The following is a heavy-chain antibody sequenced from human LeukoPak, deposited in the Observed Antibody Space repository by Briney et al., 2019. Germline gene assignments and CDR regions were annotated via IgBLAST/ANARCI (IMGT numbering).Heavy chain of an antibody. D-gene: IGHD5-18*01. V-gene: IGHV1-69*13. J-gene: IGHJ3*02. CDR2: IIPIFGTA. CDR3: ARGWDTAKSAFDI. CDR1: GGTFSNYA. Sequence: SVKVSCKASGGTFSNYAISWVRQAPGQGLEWMGGIIPIFGTANYAQKFQGRVTITADESTSTAYMELSSLRSEDTAVYYCARGWDTAKSAFDIWGQGTMVTVSS.